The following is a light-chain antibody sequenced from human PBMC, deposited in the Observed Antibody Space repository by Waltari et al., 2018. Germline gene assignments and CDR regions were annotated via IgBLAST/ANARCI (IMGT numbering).Light chain of an antibody. Sequence: DIQMTQSPSSLSASIGDRVTITCQASQGINNNLAWYQQKPGKVPKLLMYLASTLQSGVPSRFSGSGSGTYFTLTISSLQPEDVATYYCQHGYRTPYSLGQGTKLEI. J-gene: IGKJ2*03. CDR2: LAS. V-gene: IGKV1-9*01. CDR3: QHGYRTPYS. CDR1: QGINNN.